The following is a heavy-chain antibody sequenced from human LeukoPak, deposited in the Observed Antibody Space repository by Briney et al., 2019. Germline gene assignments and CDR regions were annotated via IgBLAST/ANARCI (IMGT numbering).Heavy chain of an antibody. CDR2: IQQDGSEK. CDR3: ARDAHTMARAFDI. Sequence: GGSLRLSCAASGFTFSSYWMSWVRQAPGRGLEWVANIQQDGSEKYYMDSVEGRFTISRDNAKNSLYLQMNSLRAEDTAVYYCARDAHTMARAFDIWGQGTMVTVSS. D-gene: IGHD3-10*01. CDR1: GFTFSSYW. J-gene: IGHJ3*02. V-gene: IGHV3-7*01.